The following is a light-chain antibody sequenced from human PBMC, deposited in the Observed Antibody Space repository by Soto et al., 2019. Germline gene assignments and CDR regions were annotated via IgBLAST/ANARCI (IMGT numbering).Light chain of an antibody. CDR1: QSVSSSY. V-gene: IGKV3-20*01. J-gene: IGKJ1*01. CDR3: QQYGSSPWT. CDR2: GAS. Sequence: EIVLTQSPGTLSLSPGERATLSCRASQSVSSSYLAWYQQKPGRAPRLLIYGASSMASGVPYRFSGSGSGTDFTLTISRLEPEDFAVYYCQQYGSSPWTFGQGTKVDIK.